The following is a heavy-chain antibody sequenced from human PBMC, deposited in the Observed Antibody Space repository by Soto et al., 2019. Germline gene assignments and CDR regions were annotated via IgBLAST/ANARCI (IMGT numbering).Heavy chain of an antibody. J-gene: IGHJ5*02. Sequence: GESLKISCRTSGYRFTSYWIAWVRQMPGKGLEWMGIIFPSDSDTRYSPSFQGQVTISADRSTSTVFLQWASLKASDTAVYYCAGQVVVIGEWWFDPWGQGTLVTVSS. V-gene: IGHV5-51*01. CDR3: AGQVVVIGEWWFDP. CDR1: GYRFTSYW. CDR2: IFPSDSDT. D-gene: IGHD3-22*01.